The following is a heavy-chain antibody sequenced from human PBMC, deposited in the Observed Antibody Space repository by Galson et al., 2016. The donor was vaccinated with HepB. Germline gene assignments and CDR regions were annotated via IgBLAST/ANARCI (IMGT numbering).Heavy chain of an antibody. J-gene: IGHJ4*02. CDR3: SRVRPQLFFDY. Sequence: ETLSPTCSVSGGSISSYYWGWIRPPPGKGLEWIGYISHSGSTYYNPPLKRRVTISIDPSKTKFSLKLTSVTAADTALYYCSRVRPQLFFDYWGQGTLVTVSS. CDR1: GGSISSYY. V-gene: IGHV4-59*01. CDR2: ISHSGST. D-gene: IGHD6-6*01.